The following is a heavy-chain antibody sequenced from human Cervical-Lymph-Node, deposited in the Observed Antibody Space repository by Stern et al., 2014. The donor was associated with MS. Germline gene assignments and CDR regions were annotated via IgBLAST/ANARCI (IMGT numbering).Heavy chain of an antibody. J-gene: IGHJ4*02. CDR3: SRSPGIAVAAPFYFFDY. D-gene: IGHD6-19*01. CDR1: GYIFATYY. CDR2: IHHGGAGT. Sequence: VQLVESGAEVKKPGASVKVSCEAPGYIFATYYIHWVRQAPGQGLEWMGMIHHGGAGTTYAQRFQDRVTMTGDTSTTTVYMEMSGLRSEDTAVYYCSRSPGIAVAAPFYFFDYWGQGTLVTVSS. V-gene: IGHV1-46*03.